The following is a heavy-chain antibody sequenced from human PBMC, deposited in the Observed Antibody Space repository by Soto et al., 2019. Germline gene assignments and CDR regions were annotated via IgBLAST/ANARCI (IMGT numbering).Heavy chain of an antibody. CDR3: VRYCSSTSCYNWFDP. CDR1: GFTFSDYY. J-gene: IGHJ5*02. CDR2: ISSSSSYT. D-gene: IGHD2-2*01. Sequence: QVQLVESGGGLVKPGGSLRLSCAASGFTFSDYYMSWIRQAPGKGLEWVSYISSSSSYTNYADSVTGRFTISRDNAKNSLYLQMNSLRAEDTAVYYCVRYCSSTSCYNWFDPWGQGTLVTVSS. V-gene: IGHV3-11*06.